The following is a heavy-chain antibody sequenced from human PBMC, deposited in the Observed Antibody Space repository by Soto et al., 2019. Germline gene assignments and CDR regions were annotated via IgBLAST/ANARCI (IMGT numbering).Heavy chain of an antibody. V-gene: IGHV3-23*01. J-gene: IGHJ4*02. CDR2: ISGSGGST. Sequence: PGGSLRLSCAASGFTFSSYAMSWVRQAPGKGLEWVSAISGSGGSTYYADSVKGRFTISRDNSKNTLYLQMNSLRAEDTAVYYCAKGEGGAAAIFYYFDYWGQGTLVTVSS. CDR1: GFTFSSYA. CDR3: AKGEGGAAAIFYYFDY. D-gene: IGHD2-2*01.